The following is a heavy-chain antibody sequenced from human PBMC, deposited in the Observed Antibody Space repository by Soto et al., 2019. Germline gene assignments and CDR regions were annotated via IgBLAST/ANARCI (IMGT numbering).Heavy chain of an antibody. CDR3: TRPYYYDSTGYQRY. J-gene: IGHJ4*02. CDR1: GFTFGDYA. Sequence: PGGSLRLSCTASGFTFGDYAMSWFRQAPGKGLEWVGFIRSKAYGGTTGYAPSVKDRFTISRDDSKSIAYLQMNSLKTEDTAVYYCTRPYYYDSTGYQRYWGQGTLVTVSS. D-gene: IGHD3-22*01. V-gene: IGHV3-49*03. CDR2: IRSKAYGGTT.